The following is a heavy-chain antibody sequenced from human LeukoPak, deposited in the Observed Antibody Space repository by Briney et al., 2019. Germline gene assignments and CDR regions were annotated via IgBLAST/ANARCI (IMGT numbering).Heavy chain of an antibody. J-gene: IGHJ4*02. V-gene: IGHV3-30*18. D-gene: IGHD1-26*01. CDR1: VFTFTISG. CDR2: ILYERSNT. CDR3: AKDGGSYYGGPNQFCAY. Sequence: GGSLRPSCAAPVFTFTISGMHWGRQAPGKGLEWGALILYERSNTYYADSVKGRFTISRDNSKTTLYLRMNSLRAEDTAVYYCAKDGGSYYGGPNQFCAYWGQGNLVTVSS.